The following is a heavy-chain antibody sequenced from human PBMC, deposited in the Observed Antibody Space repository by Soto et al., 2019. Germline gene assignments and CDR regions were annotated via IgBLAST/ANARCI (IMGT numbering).Heavy chain of an antibody. CDR2: IIPMFGKG. V-gene: IGHV1-69*06. J-gene: IGHJ4*02. CDR3: ATAHSSGWYFFDY. CDR1: GDSFSTLG. D-gene: IGHD6-19*01. Sequence: QVQLVQSGAEVRKPGSSVQVSCKASGDSFSTLGINWVRQAPGQGLEWMGGIIPMFGKGRYAQRFQGRATLTADKSTSTAYMELSSLRYDDTAVYYCATAHSSGWYFFDYWGKGSLVTVYS.